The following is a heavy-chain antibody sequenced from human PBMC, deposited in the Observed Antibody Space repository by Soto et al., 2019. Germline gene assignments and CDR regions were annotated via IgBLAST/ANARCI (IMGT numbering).Heavy chain of an antibody. CDR1: GFTFSSYS. V-gene: IGHV3-23*01. Sequence: GGSLRLSGAASGFTFSSYSISWVRQAPWKGLEWVSAISSSGGTTHYTDSVKGRFIISRDNSKKTLYLQMNSLRAEDTAVYYCAKPGYLEQWLVTGYFDYFGQGIMFTFSS. CDR3: AKPGYLEQWLVTGYFDY. D-gene: IGHD6-19*01. CDR2: ISSSGGTT. J-gene: IGHJ4*02.